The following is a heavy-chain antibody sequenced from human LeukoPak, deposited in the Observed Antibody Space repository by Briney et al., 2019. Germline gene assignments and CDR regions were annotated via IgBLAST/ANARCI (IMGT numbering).Heavy chain of an antibody. Sequence: GGSLTLSCAASGFTFSSYSMNWVRQAPGKRLEWVSCISNSSSYIYYADSVKGRFTISRDNAKNSLYLQMNSLRAEDTAVYYCARQRYCSGGSCYREYAFDIWGQGTMVTVSS. CDR1: GFTFSSYS. CDR2: ISNSSSYI. CDR3: ARQRYCSGGSCYREYAFDI. D-gene: IGHD2-15*01. J-gene: IGHJ3*02. V-gene: IGHV3-21*01.